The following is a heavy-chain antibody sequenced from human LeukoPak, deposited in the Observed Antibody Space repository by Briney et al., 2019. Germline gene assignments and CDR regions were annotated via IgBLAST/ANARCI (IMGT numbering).Heavy chain of an antibody. CDR2: ISSSSSYI. CDR3: ARFLIVVVPAAHDAFDI. D-gene: IGHD2-2*01. Sequence: GGSLRLSCAASGFTFSSYSMNWVRQAPGKGLEWVSSISSSSSYIYYADSVKGRFTISRGNAKNSLYLQMNSLRAEDTAVYYCARFLIVVVPAAHDAFDIWGQGTMVTVSS. CDR1: GFTFSSYS. J-gene: IGHJ3*02. V-gene: IGHV3-21*01.